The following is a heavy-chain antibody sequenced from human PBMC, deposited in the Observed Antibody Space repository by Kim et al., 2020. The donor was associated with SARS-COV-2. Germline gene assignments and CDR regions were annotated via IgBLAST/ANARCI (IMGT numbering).Heavy chain of an antibody. D-gene: IGHD6-19*01. J-gene: IGHJ4*02. CDR2: ISPSSGGT. Sequence: ASVKVSCKASGYIFTDYNIHWVRQAPGQGLEWVGRISPSSGGTKYAQTFKGRVTVTRDTSITTAYVELSGLRSDDTALYYCARVGDRGSGWSFLDHWGQGTLVTVSS. CDR1: GYIFTDYN. CDR3: ARVGDRGSGWSFLDH. V-gene: IGHV1-2*06.